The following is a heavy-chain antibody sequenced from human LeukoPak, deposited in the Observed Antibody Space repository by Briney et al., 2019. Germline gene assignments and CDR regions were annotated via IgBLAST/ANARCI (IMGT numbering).Heavy chain of an antibody. V-gene: IGHV1-24*01. D-gene: IGHD3-10*01. CDR1: GVTLSNYA. CDR2: FDPEDGET. CDR3: AQRSGPYGSGSYFNY. Sequence: GASVKVSCKASGVTLSNYAITWVRQAPGKGLEWMGGFDPEDGETIYAQKFQGRVTMTEDTSTDTAYMELSSLRSEGTAVYYCAQRSGPYGSGSYFNYWGQGTLVTVSS. J-gene: IGHJ4*02.